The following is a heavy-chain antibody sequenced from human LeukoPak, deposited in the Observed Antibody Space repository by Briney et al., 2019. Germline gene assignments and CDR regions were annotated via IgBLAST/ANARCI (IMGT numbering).Heavy chain of an antibody. Sequence: SETLSLTRTVSGGSISSSSYYWGWIRQPPGKGLEWIGSIYYSGSTYYNPSLKSRVTISVDTSKNQFSLKLSSVTAADTAVYYCARLSRPRAFDYWGQGTLVTVSS. CDR1: GGSISSSSYY. CDR3: ARLSRPRAFDY. V-gene: IGHV4-39*01. J-gene: IGHJ4*02. CDR2: IYYSGST.